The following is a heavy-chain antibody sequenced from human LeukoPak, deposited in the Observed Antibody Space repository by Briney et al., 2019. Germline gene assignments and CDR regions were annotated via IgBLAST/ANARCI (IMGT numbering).Heavy chain of an antibody. Sequence: GGSLRLSCAASGLVFSNTPMNWARQSPGRGLEWVSAISGGGERTFYADSVKGRFTISRDNSKNMVYLQMNSLSADDTAIYYCGKDGGQYSSGPEFDPRGQGALVTVSS. V-gene: IGHV3-23*01. CDR2: ISGGGERT. J-gene: IGHJ5*02. D-gene: IGHD6-19*01. CDR3: GKDGGQYSSGPEFDP. CDR1: GLVFSNTP.